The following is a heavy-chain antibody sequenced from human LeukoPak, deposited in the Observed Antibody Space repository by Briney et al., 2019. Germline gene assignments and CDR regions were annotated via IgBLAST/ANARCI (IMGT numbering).Heavy chain of an antibody. D-gene: IGHD5-24*01. V-gene: IGHV3-30*01. Sequence: PGGSLRLSCAASGFTFSSYAMHWVRQAPGKGLEWVAVISYDGSNKYYADSVKGRFTISRDNSKNTLYLQMNSLRAEDTAVYYCARDGEDGYNYYYWGQGTLVTVSS. CDR2: ISYDGSNK. CDR3: ARDGEDGYNYYY. CDR1: GFTFSSYA. J-gene: IGHJ4*02.